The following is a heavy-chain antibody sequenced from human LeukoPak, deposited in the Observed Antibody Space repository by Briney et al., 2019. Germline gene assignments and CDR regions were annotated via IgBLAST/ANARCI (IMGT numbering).Heavy chain of an antibody. D-gene: IGHD4-23*01. J-gene: IGHJ5*02. CDR3: ARDNSVGVTPWFDP. Sequence: ASVKVTCKASGNTFNGHYIHWVRQPPGQGLAWIGWINPNIGDTDYAQRFQGRVTMTRDTSITTAYMELSSLTSDDTAVYYCARDNSVGVTPWFDPWGQGSLVTVSS. CDR1: GNTFNGHY. CDR2: INPNIGDT. V-gene: IGHV1-2*02.